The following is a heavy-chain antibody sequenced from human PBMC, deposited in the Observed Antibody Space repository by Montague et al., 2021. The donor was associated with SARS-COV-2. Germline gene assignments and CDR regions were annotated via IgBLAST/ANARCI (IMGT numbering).Heavy chain of an antibody. CDR1: GFTFTNSP. J-gene: IGHJ5*02. D-gene: IGHD3-9*01. V-gene: IGHV3-23*03. Sequence: SRRLSLSASGFTFTNSPMSWVRQAPGKGLDWVSVIHSAGRGTYYADSVQGRFTISRDNLKNTVYLQMNNLRDVDTAVYYCAKVGDILTGYSLINLDAWGQGTLVVVSS. CDR2: IHSAGRGT. CDR3: AKVGDILTGYSLINLDA.